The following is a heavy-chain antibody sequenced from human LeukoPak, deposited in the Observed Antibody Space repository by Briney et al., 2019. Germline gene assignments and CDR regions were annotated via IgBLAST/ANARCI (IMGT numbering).Heavy chain of an antibody. CDR1: GFTVSSNY. Sequence: GGSLRLSCAASGFTVSSNYMSWVRQAPGKGLEWVSIIYSGGSTFYADSVKGRFTISRDNSKNTLYLQMNSLRAEDTAVYYCASLPGYGPNWFDPWGQGTLVTVSS. J-gene: IGHJ5*02. D-gene: IGHD4-17*01. CDR2: IYSGGST. CDR3: ASLPGYGPNWFDP. V-gene: IGHV3-53*05.